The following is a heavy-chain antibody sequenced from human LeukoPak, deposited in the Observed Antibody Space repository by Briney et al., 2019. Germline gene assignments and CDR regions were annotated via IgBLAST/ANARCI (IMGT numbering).Heavy chain of an antibody. CDR3: ARGGRGYSYGRELDY. V-gene: IGHV1-18*01. CDR1: GYTFTNYG. D-gene: IGHD5-18*01. Sequence: ASVKVSCKASGYTFTNYGINWVRQAPGQGLEWMGWISGYSGDTNYAQKLQGRVTMTTDTSTNTAYMELRSLRSDDTAVYYCARGGRGYSYGRELDYWGQGTLVTVSS. J-gene: IGHJ4*02. CDR2: ISGYSGDT.